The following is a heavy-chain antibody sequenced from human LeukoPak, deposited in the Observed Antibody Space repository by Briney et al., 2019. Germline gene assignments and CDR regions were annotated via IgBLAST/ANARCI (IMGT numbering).Heavy chain of an antibody. CDR2: IYYSGST. J-gene: IGHJ6*03. Sequence: SETLSLTCTASGGSISSSSYYWGWIRQPPGKGLEWIGSIYYSGSTYYNPSLKSRVTISVDTSKNQFSLKLSSVTAADTAVYYCARVGYYYYYMDVWGKGTTVTVSS. CDR3: ARVGYYYYYMDV. CDR1: GGSISSSSYY. V-gene: IGHV4-39*07.